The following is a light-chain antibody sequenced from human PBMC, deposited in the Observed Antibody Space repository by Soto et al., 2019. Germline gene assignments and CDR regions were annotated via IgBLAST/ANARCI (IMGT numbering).Light chain of an antibody. J-gene: IGLJ2*01. CDR1: SSDVGAYNY. V-gene: IGLV2-14*01. Sequence: QSALTQPASVSGSPGQSITISCTGTSSDVGAYNYVSWYQQHPGKAPKLMIYDVNIRPSGLSNRFSGSKSGNTASLTISGLQAEDEADYYCTSWTTSTTMKFGGGTKVTVL. CDR3: TSWTTSTTMK. CDR2: DVN.